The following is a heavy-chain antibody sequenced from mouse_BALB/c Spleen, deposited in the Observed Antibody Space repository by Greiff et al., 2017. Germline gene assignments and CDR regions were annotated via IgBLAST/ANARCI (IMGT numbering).Heavy chain of an antibody. Sequence: FPGNKLEYIGNTFYSGITYYNPSLESRTYITRDTSKNQFSLKLSSVTTEDTATYYCARARTMITTFAYWGQGTLVTVSA. D-gene: IGHD2-4*01. CDR2: TFYSGIT. J-gene: IGHJ3*01. V-gene: IGHV3-3*02. CDR3: ARARTMITTFAY.